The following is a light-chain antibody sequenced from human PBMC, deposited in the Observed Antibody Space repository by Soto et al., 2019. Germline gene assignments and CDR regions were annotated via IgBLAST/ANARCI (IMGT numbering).Light chain of an antibody. V-gene: IGKV2-24*01. J-gene: IGKJ5*01. CDR2: QVS. CDR1: QSLVYSDGNSY. CDR3: MQATQSRS. Sequence: DIVLTPTPLSSPVTLGQPASISCRSSQSLVYSDGNSYLSWLQQRPGQPLRLLICQVSERFSGVPDRFSGSGASTDFTLKISRVEPEDVGVYYCMQATQSRSFGQGTRLEIK.